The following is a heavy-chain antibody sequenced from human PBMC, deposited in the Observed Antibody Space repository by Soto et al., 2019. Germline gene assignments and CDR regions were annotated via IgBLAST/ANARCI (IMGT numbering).Heavy chain of an antibody. CDR1: GGSISSGGYS. Sequence: KPSETLSLTCAVSGGSISSGGYSWSWIRQPPGKGLEWIGYIYHSGSTYYNPSLKSRVTISVDRSKNQFSLKLSSVTAADTAVYYCARGAAAGYYFEYWGQGTLVTV. D-gene: IGHD6-13*01. V-gene: IGHV4-30-2*01. J-gene: IGHJ4*02. CDR3: ARGAAAGYYFEY. CDR2: IYHSGST.